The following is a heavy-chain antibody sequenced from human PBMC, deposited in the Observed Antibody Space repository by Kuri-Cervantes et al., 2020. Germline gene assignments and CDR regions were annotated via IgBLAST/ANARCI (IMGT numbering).Heavy chain of an antibody. CDR3: ASYCSGGSCYSGYFQH. CDR1: GGSVSSGTYY. D-gene: IGHD2-15*01. J-gene: IGHJ1*01. V-gene: IGHV4-61*01. Sequence: GSLRLSCTVSGGSVSSGTYYWSWIRQPPGKGLEWIGYIYYSESTNYNPSLKSRVTISVDTSKNQFSLKLSSVTAADTAVYYCASYCSGGSCYSGYFQHWGQGTLVTVSS. CDR2: IYYSEST.